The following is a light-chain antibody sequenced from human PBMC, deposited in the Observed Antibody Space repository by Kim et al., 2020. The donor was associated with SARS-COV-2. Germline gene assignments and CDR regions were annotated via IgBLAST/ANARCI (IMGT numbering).Light chain of an antibody. CDR3: QQDNGH. V-gene: IGKV1-5*03. Sequence: GDRVTITCRASESISNWLAWYQQKPGKAPKVLIYEASTLRSGVPSRFSGSGSGTEFTLTISSLQPDDSASYYCQQDNGHFGHGTKLEI. CDR2: EAS. CDR1: ESISNW. J-gene: IGKJ2*01.